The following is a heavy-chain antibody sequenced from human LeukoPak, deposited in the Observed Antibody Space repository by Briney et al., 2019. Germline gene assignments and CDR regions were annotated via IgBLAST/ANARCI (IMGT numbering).Heavy chain of an antibody. D-gene: IGHD6-13*01. V-gene: IGHV4-34*01. CDR1: GGSFSGYY. Sequence: SETLSLTCAVYGGSFSGYYWSCIRQPPGKGLEWIGEINHSGSTNYNPSLKSRVTISVDTAKNQFSLKLSSVTAADTAVYYCAREISIAAAGTFWFDPWGKGTLVTVS. J-gene: IGHJ5*02. CDR3: AREISIAAAGTFWFDP. CDR2: INHSGST.